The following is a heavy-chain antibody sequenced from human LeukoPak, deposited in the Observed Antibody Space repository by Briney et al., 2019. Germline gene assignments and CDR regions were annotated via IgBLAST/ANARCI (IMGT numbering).Heavy chain of an antibody. CDR2: VHLSGAT. CDR1: GGSIMTTNW. V-gene: IGHV4-4*02. J-gene: IGHJ4*02. D-gene: IGHD2-21*02. Sequence: PSETLSLTCDVSGGSIMTTNWWSLVRQPPNKGLEWIGEVHLSGATNYNPSLESRVTMSIDTSKNHLSLELTSVAAADTAMYYCTRESGACSPFGFWGEGTLVTV. CDR3: TRESGACSPFGF.